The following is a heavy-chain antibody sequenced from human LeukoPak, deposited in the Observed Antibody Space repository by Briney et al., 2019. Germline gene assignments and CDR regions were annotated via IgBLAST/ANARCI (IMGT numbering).Heavy chain of an antibody. V-gene: IGHV3-15*01. D-gene: IGHD2/OR15-2a*01. CDR3: TTFYHEYSPY. J-gene: IGHJ4*02. Sequence: PGGSLRLSCAASGFSFMNAWMIWVRQAPGKGLEWVGRIKSNADGGTPDYAAPARGRFTISRDDSRNTLYLQMNSLKTEDTAVYYCTTFYHEYSPYWGRGTLVTVSS. CDR2: IKSNADGGTP. CDR1: GFSFMNAW.